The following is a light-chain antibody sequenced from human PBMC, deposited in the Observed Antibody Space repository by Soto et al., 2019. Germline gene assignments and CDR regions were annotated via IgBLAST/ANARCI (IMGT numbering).Light chain of an antibody. CDR3: QQYADSRRT. CDR1: QSVASAY. V-gene: IGKV3-20*01. CDR2: GAS. J-gene: IGKJ1*01. Sequence: EIVLTQSPGTLSLSPGETATLSCRASQSVASAYLAWYQHRPGQAPRLLIYGASSRATGIADRITGSGSGTDFTLTINRLEPEDFAVYYCQQYADSRRTFGQGTKVE.